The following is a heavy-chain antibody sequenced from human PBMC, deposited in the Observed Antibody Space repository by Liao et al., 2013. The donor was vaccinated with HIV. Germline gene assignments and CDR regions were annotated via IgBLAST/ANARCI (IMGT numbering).Heavy chain of an antibody. D-gene: IGHD4-17*01. CDR1: GGSFRDYY. CDR3: ARGLTVTSEGVFDS. Sequence: QVRLQQWGAGLLKPSETLSLTCAVYGGSFRDYYWTWIRQPPGKGLQWIGEINHSGSTTYNPSLKSRVIISIDTSKNQFSLRLTSVTAADTAMYYCARGLTVTSEGVFDSWGQGNLVTVSS. J-gene: IGHJ4*02. V-gene: IGHV4-34*01. CDR2: INHSGST.